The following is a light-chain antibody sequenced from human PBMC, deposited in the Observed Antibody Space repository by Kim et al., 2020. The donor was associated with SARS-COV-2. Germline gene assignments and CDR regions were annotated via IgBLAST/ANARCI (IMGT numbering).Light chain of an antibody. CDR3: QQLNPYPPWT. CDR1: NGISDY. CDR2: GAY. V-gene: IGKV1-9*01. Sequence: SVGDSVTISCRVSNGISDYFGWYQQKQGQGPKLLIYGAYKLIDGVPSRFRGSGSGTDFTLTISSLQPEDFATYYCQQLNPYPPWTFGQGTKVEIK. J-gene: IGKJ1*01.